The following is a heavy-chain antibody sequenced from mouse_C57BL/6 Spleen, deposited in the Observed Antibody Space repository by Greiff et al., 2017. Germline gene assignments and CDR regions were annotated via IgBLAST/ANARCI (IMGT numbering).Heavy chain of an antibody. D-gene: IGHD3-2*02. CDR3: AKDSSGYVDY. Sequence: QVQLQQPGAELVMPGASVKLSCKASGYTFTSYWMHWVKQRPGQGLEWIGEIDPSDSYTNYNQKFKGKSTLTVYKSSSTAYMQLSSLTSEDSAVYYCAKDSSGYVDYWGQGATLTVSS. CDR2: IDPSDSYT. J-gene: IGHJ2*01. CDR1: GYTFTSYW. V-gene: IGHV1-69*01.